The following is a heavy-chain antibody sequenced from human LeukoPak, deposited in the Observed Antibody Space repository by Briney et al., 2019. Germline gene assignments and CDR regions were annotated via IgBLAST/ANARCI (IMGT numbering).Heavy chain of an antibody. CDR2: ISYDGSNK. CDR1: GFTFSSYA. D-gene: IGHD3-3*01. Sequence: GRSLRLSCAASGFTFSSYAMHWVRQAPGKGLEWVAVISYDGSNKYYADSVKGRFTISRDNSKNTLYLQMNSLRAEDTAVYYCARVVTIFGVVTNMPDYWGQGTLVTVSS. J-gene: IGHJ4*02. CDR3: ARVVTIFGVVTNMPDY. V-gene: IGHV3-30-3*01.